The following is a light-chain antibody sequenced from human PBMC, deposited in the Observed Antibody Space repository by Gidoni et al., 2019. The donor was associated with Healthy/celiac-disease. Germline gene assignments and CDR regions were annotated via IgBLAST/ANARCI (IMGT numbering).Light chain of an antibody. J-gene: IGLJ1*01. CDR3: YSTDSSGNHYV. CDR2: EDS. V-gene: IGLV3-10*01. Sequence: SYELTQPPSVSVSPGQTARITCSGEALPKKYAYWYQQKSGHAPVLVIYEDSKRPSGIPERFSGSSSGTMATLTISGAQVEDEADYYCYSTDSSGNHYVFGTGTKVTVL. CDR1: ALPKKY.